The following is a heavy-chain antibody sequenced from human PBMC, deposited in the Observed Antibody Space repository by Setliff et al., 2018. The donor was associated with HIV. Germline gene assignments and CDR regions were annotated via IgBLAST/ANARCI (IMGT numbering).Heavy chain of an antibody. D-gene: IGHD5-18*01. Sequence: PSETLSLTCSVSGASISSSSYYWGWVRQPPGKGLEWIGSVSYSGSTYYSPSLKSRVTIAVDTSKNQFSLNLKSMTAADTAVCYCASCHVAIGYDFNYWGQGVLVTVSS. CDR3: ASCHVAIGYDFNY. J-gene: IGHJ4*02. CDR1: GASISSSSYY. V-gene: IGHV4-39*01. CDR2: VSYSGST.